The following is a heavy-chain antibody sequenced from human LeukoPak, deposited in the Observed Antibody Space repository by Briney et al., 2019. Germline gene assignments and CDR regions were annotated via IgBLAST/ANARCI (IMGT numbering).Heavy chain of an antibody. Sequence: GGSLRLSCTASGFTFGDYAMSWFRQAPGKGLEWVGFIRRKAYGGTTEYAASVKGRFTISRDDSKSIAYLQMNSLKAEDTAVYYCTRDHSSGWYEGFDYWGQGTLVTVSS. V-gene: IGHV3-49*03. CDR1: GFTFGDYA. CDR3: TRDHSSGWYEGFDY. J-gene: IGHJ4*02. CDR2: IRRKAYGGTT. D-gene: IGHD6-19*01.